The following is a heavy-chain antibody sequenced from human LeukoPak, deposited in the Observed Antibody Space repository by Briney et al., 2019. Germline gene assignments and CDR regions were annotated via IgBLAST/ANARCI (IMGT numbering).Heavy chain of an antibody. V-gene: IGHV1-69*06. Sequence: ASVKVSCKASGGTFSSYAISWVRQAPGQGLEWMGRIIPIFGTANYAQKFQGRVTITADKSTSTAYMELSSLRSEDTAVYYCARDEGIAVAGTSPGSYYYYYMDVWGKGTTATVSS. D-gene: IGHD6-19*01. J-gene: IGHJ6*03. CDR2: IIPIFGTA. CDR3: ARDEGIAVAGTSPGSYYYYYMDV. CDR1: GGTFSSYA.